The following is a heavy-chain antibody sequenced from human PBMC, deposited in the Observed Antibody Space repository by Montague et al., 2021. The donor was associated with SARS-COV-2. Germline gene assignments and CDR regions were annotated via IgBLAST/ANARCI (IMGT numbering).Heavy chain of an antibody. Sequence: SLRLSCAVSGFTFSSYWMSWVRQAPGKGLEWVANIKQDGSEKYYVDSVKGRFTISRGNAKNSLYLQMNSLRAEDTAVYYCARDMAAAGTGYYYYGMDVWGQGTTVTVSS. CDR1: GFTFSSYW. CDR2: IKQDGSEK. D-gene: IGHD6-13*01. CDR3: ARDMAAAGTGYYYYGMDV. J-gene: IGHJ6*02. V-gene: IGHV3-7*01.